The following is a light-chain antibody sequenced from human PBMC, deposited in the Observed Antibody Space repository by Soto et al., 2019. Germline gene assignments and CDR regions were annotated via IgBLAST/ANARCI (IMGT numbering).Light chain of an antibody. V-gene: IGLV3-1*01. J-gene: IGLJ3*02. CDR3: SSYTISSKGV. CDR1: KLGDKY. CDR2: QDS. Sequence: SYELTQPPSVSVSPGQTASITCSGDKLGDKYACWYQQKPGQSPVLVIYQDSKRPSGIPERFSGSKSGNTASLTISGLQAEDEADYYCSSYTISSKGVFGGGTKLTVL.